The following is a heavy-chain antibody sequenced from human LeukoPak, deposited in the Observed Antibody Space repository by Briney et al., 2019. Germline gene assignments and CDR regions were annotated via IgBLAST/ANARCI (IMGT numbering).Heavy chain of an antibody. CDR2: ISGYNGNT. V-gene: IGHV1-18*01. D-gene: IGHD3-3*01. CDR1: DYSFHRYG. CDR3: ARVDFWSGYPRGYYYVDV. Sequence: GASVKVSYKASDYSFHRYGINWVRPSAGQGLEWMGWISGYNGNTNYAQKFQGRVTMTTDTSTNTAYMELRSLRSDDTAVYYCARVDFWSGYPRGYYYVDVCGNGTTVIVSS. J-gene: IGHJ6*03.